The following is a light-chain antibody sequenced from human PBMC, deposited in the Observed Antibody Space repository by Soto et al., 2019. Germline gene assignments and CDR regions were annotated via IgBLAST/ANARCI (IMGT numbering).Light chain of an antibody. J-gene: IGKJ2*01. CDR3: QQYNSYSMYT. CDR1: QSISAW. Sequence: DILMTQSPSTLSASVGDRFTITCRASQSISAWLAWYQQKPGKAPKLLIYDASNLQRGVPSRFSGSGSGTEFTLTISSLQPDDFATYYCQQYNSYSMYTFGRGTKLEIK. CDR2: DAS. V-gene: IGKV1-5*01.